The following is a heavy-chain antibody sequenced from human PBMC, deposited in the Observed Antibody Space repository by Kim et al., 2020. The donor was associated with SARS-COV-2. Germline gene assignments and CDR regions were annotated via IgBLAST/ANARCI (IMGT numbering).Heavy chain of an antibody. V-gene: IGHV3-33*01. J-gene: IGHJ6*02. CDR2: IWYDGSNK. CDR3: ASTTYCSGGSCYARYYYYYGVDV. D-gene: IGHD2-15*01. Sequence: GGSLRLSCAASGFTFSSYGMHWVRQAPGKGLEGVAVIWYDGSNKYYADSVKGRFTISRDNSKNTLYLQMNSLRAEDTAVYYCASTTYCSGGSCYARYYYYYGVDVWGQGTTVTGSS. CDR1: GFTFSSYG.